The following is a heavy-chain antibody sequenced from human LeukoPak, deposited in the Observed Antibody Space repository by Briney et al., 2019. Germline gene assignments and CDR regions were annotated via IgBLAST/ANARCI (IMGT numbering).Heavy chain of an antibody. CDR1: GFTFGDYA. V-gene: IGHV3-49*04. Sequence: GGSLRLSCTASGFTFGDYAMSWVRQAPGKGLEWVGFIRSKAYGGTREYAASVKGRFTISRDDPKSIAYLQMNSLKTEDTAVYYCTRSSMVRGIMGTNWFDPWGQGTLVTVSS. CDR2: IRSKAYGGTR. D-gene: IGHD3-10*01. J-gene: IGHJ5*02. CDR3: TRSSMVRGIMGTNWFDP.